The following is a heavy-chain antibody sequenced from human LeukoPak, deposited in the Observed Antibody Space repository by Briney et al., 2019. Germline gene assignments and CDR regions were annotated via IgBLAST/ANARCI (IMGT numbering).Heavy chain of an antibody. CDR2: IIPIFGTA. CDR1: GGTFSSYA. Sequence: EASVKVSCKASGGTFSSYAISWVRQAPGQGLEWMGRIIPIFGTANYAQKFQGRVTITTDESTSTAYMELSSLRSEDTAVYYCAREAVEVPYYFDYWGQGTLVTVSS. V-gene: IGHV1-69*05. CDR3: AREAVEVPYYFDY. D-gene: IGHD6-19*01. J-gene: IGHJ4*02.